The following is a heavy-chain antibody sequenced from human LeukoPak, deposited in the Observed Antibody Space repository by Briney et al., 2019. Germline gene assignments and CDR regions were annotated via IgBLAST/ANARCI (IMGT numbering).Heavy chain of an antibody. Sequence: PGRSLRLSCAASGFSFRSYGMHWVRQAAGKGLEWVAVIWYVGSNKYFADSVKGRFTISRDNSKNTLYLEMESLRAGGTAVYFCSKDQMRLRSYYYMDVWGKGTTVTVSS. CDR3: SKDQMRLRSYYYMDV. D-gene: IGHD6-25*01. CDR2: IWYVGSNK. V-gene: IGHV3-33*06. J-gene: IGHJ6*03. CDR1: GFSFRSYG.